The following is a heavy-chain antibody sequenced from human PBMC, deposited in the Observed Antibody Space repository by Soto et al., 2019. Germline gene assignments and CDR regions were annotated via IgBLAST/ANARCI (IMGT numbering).Heavy chain of an antibody. CDR2: IYTSGST. D-gene: IGHD2-2*01. CDR1: GGSISSYY. CDR3: AGDLEGYCSSTSCSGDYYYGMDV. Sequence: PSETLSLTCTVSGGSISSYYWSWIRQPAGKGLEWIGRIYTSGSTNYNPSLKSRVTMSVDTSKNQFSLKLSSVTAADTAVYYCAGDLEGYCSSTSCSGDYYYGMDVWGQGTTVTVSS. V-gene: IGHV4-4*07. J-gene: IGHJ6*02.